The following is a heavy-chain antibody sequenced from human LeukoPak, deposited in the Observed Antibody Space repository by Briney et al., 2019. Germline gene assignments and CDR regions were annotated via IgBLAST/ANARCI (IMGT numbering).Heavy chain of an antibody. CDR2: IKQDGSEK. Sequence: GGSLRLSCAASGFTFSNYWMNWVRQAPGKGLEWVANIKQDGSEKYYVDSVKGRFTISRDNAKNTLYLQMNSLRAEDTAVYYCARWAFDLQFDYWGQGTLVTVSS. CDR1: GFTFSNYW. J-gene: IGHJ4*02. D-gene: IGHD3-16*01. V-gene: IGHV3-7*01. CDR3: ARWAFDLQFDY.